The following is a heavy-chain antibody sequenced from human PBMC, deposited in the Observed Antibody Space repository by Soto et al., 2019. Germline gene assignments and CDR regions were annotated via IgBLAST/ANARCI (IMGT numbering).Heavy chain of an antibody. Sequence: GGSLRLSCAASGFTVSSNYMSWVRQAPGKGLEWVSVIYSGGSTYYADSVKGRFTISRDNSKNTLYLQMNSLRAEDTAVYYCARAGDDILTRYWGQGTLVTVSS. CDR3: ARAGDDILTRY. V-gene: IGHV3-53*01. CDR2: IYSGGST. CDR1: GFTVSSNY. D-gene: IGHD3-9*01. J-gene: IGHJ4*02.